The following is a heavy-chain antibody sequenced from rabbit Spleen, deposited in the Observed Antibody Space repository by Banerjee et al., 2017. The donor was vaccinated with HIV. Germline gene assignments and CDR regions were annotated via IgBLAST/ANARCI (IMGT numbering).Heavy chain of an antibody. Sequence: QSLEESGGDLVKPGASLTLTCTASGFTFSSGYYMCWVRQAPGKGLEWIGCIDVGSSDFTYFAAWAKGRFTVSKTSSTTVTLQLSSLTAADTATYFCARGSATMTMVITGYYLSLWGPGTLVTVS. J-gene: IGHJ4*01. D-gene: IGHD2-1*01. V-gene: IGHV1S40*01. CDR3: ARGSATMTMVITGYYLSL. CDR2: IDVGSSDFT. CDR1: GFTFSSGYY.